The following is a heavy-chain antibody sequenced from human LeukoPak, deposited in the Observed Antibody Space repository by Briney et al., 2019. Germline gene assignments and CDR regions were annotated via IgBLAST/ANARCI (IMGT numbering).Heavy chain of an antibody. V-gene: IGHV1-2*02. CDR3: ARDRVGSGWPRPFYLEF. J-gene: IGHJ4*02. Sequence: ASVKVSCKPSGYTFTGYYLHWVRQAPGQALEWMGWMNPNTGATAYAQNFQGRVTMSRDTSISTAYMTLSSLRSDDTAVYFCARDRVGSGWPRPFYLEFWGQGTLVSVSS. CDR2: MNPNTGAT. D-gene: IGHD6-19*01. CDR1: GYTFTGYY.